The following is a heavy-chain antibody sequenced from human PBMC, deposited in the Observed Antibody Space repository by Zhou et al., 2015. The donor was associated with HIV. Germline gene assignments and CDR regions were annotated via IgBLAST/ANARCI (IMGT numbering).Heavy chain of an antibody. CDR3: VREALEGNRWGPQRERGNWYFDL. V-gene: IGHV1-69*08. Sequence: QVQLVQSGAEAKKPGSSVKVSCKPSGGTFSTNSISWVRQAPGEGLEWMGRIIPIVGVIDYAQKFQRRLTMTADTSTTTASMELRGLRPDDTAIYYCVREALEGNRWGPQRERGNWYFDLWGRGTLVTVSS. CDR1: GGTFSTNS. CDR2: IIPIVGVI. D-gene: IGHD3-16*01. J-gene: IGHJ2*01.